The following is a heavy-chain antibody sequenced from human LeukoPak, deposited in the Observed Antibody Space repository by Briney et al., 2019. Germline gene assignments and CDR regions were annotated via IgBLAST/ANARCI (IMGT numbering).Heavy chain of an antibody. J-gene: IGHJ1*01. Sequence: GGSLRLSCAASGFTVSSNYMSWVRQAPGKGLEWVSVIYSGGSTYYADSVKGRFTISRDNSKNTLYLQMNSLRAEDTAVYYCARAMSHYYDSSGYYSSGGYFQHWGQGTLVTVSS. CDR1: GFTVSSNY. CDR3: ARAMSHYYDSSGYYSSGGYFQH. D-gene: IGHD3-22*01. V-gene: IGHV3-53*01. CDR2: IYSGGST.